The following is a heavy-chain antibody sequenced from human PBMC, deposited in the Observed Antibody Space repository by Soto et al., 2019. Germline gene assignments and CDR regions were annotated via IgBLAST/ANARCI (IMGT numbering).Heavy chain of an antibody. CDR2: ISSNGGST. CDR3: ARGGAGVQLERPGFDY. J-gene: IGHJ4*02. CDR1: GFTFSSYA. Sequence: PGGSLRLSCAASGFTFSSYAMHWVRQAPGKGLEYVSAISSNGGSTYYANSVKGRFTISRDNSKNTLYLQMGSLRAEDMAVYYCARGGAGVQLERPGFDYWGQGTLVTVSS. V-gene: IGHV3-64*01. D-gene: IGHD1-1*01.